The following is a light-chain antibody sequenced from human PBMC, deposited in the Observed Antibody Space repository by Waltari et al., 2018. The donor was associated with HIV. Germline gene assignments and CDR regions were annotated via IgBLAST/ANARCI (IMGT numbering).Light chain of an antibody. CDR3: SSYSTSTSLFV. Sequence: QSALAQPASVSGSPGQSITISCAGAVVDSGPEIYVSWYQQHPGRAPRVIIYMLSIRPSGVSDRFSGSSSGMSATLTISGLQSDDEAHYYCSSYSTSTSLFVFGTGTRVTVL. CDR1: VVDSGPEIY. CDR2: MLS. V-gene: IGLV2-14*01. J-gene: IGLJ1*01.